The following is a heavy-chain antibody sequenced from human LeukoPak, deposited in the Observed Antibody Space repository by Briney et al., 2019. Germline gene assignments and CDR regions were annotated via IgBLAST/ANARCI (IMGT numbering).Heavy chain of an antibody. CDR3: AKDGSTGYCSSTTCYGDYYYYMDV. D-gene: IGHD2-2*03. Sequence: GGSLRLSCAASGFTFSSYAMSWVRQAPGKGLEWVSAISGSGGSTYYADSVKGRFTISRDNSKNTLYLQMNSLRAEDTAVYYCAKDGSTGYCSSTTCYGDYYYYMDVWGKGTTVTISS. CDR1: GFTFSSYA. V-gene: IGHV3-23*01. J-gene: IGHJ6*03. CDR2: ISGSGGST.